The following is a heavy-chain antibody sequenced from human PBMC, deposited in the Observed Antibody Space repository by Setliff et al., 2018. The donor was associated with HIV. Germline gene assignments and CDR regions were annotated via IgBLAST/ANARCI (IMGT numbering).Heavy chain of an antibody. J-gene: IGHJ3*02. D-gene: IGHD3-3*01. V-gene: IGHV4-39*02. CDR2: TFYSGST. CDR1: GASVSTTGYY. CDR3: ATYLSDNYLDGAFDI. Sequence: LSLTCTVSGASVSTTGYYWGWLRQSPGKGLQWIGTTFYSGSTYYNPSLKSRVTISLDTSNNDFSLTLTSVTAADTALYFCATYLSDNYLDGAFDIWGRGAMVTVSS.